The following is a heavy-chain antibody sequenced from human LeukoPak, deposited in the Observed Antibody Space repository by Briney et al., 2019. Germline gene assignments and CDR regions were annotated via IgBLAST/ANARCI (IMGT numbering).Heavy chain of an antibody. CDR3: ARGELLGDFDY. CDR1: GYTFTSYY. CDR2: INPSGGST. Sequence: ASVKVSCKASGYTFTSYYMHWVRQAPGQGLEWMGIINPSGGSTIYAHKFQGRVTMTRDTSISTAYMELSRLRSDDTAMYYCARGELLGDFDYWGQGTLVTVSS. D-gene: IGHD1-26*01. J-gene: IGHJ4*02. V-gene: IGHV1-46*01.